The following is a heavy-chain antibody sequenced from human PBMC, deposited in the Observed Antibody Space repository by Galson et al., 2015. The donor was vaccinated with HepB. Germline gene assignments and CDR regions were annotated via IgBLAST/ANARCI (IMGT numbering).Heavy chain of an antibody. CDR1: GFTFSNAW. D-gene: IGHD3-9*01. V-gene: IGHV3-15*01. CDR2: IKSKTDGGTT. CDR3: TTDRYYDTLTGYYYFDY. J-gene: IGHJ4*02. Sequence: SLRLSCAASGFTFSNAWMSWVRQAPGKGLEWVGRIKSKTDGGTTDYAAPVKGRFTISRDDSKNTLYLQMNSLKTEDTAVYYCTTDRYYDTLTGYYYFDYWGQGTLVTVSS.